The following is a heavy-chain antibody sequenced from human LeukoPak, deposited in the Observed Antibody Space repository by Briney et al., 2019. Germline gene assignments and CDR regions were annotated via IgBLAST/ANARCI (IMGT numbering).Heavy chain of an antibody. CDR2: INHNSGGT. CDR1: GYTFTGYY. D-gene: IGHD6-6*01. CDR3: AREPLNISKESNSSSSPGAANYYYYYYMDV. J-gene: IGHJ6*03. Sequence: ASVKVSCKASGYTFTGYYMHWVRQAPGQGLEWMGWINHNSGGTNYAQKFQGRVTMTRDTAISTAYLELSRLRSDDTAVYYCAREPLNISKESNSSSSPGAANYYYYYYMDVWGKGTTVTVSS. V-gene: IGHV1-2*02.